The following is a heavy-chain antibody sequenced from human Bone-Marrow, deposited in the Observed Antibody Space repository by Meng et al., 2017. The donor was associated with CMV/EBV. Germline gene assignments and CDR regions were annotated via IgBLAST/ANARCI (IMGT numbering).Heavy chain of an antibody. J-gene: IGHJ6*02. Sequence: SQTLSLTCAVYGGSFSGYYWSWIRQPPGKGLEWIGEINHSGSTNYNPSLKSRVTISVDTSKNQFSLKLSSVTAADTAVYYCARTAARRIYYYYYGMDVWGQGTAVTVPS. CDR2: INHSGST. D-gene: IGHD6-6*01. V-gene: IGHV4-34*01. CDR3: ARTAARRIYYYYYGMDV. CDR1: GGSFSGYY.